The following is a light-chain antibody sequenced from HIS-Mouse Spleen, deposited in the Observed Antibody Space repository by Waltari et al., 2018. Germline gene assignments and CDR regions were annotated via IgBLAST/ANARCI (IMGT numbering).Light chain of an antibody. CDR1: KLGDKY. Sequence: SYELTQPPSVSVSPGQTASITCSGDKLGDKYACWYQQKPGQSPVLVIYQDSKRPSGIPERLSGYNSGNTATLTISGTQAMDEADYYCQACDSSTVVFGGGTKLTVL. J-gene: IGLJ2*01. CDR3: QACDSSTVV. V-gene: IGLV3-1*01. CDR2: QDS.